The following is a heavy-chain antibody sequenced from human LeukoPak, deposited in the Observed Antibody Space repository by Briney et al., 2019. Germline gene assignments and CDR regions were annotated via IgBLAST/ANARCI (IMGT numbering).Heavy chain of an antibody. CDR1: GFTFSSYW. Sequence: GGSLRLSCAASGFTFSSYWMHWVRQAPGKGLVWVSRINTVGSSTTYADSVKGRFTISRDNAKNTPYLQMNSLRAEDTAVYYCARDANGSPDYWGQGTQVTVSS. CDR3: ARDANGSPDY. CDR2: INTVGSST. V-gene: IGHV3-74*01. J-gene: IGHJ4*02. D-gene: IGHD1-26*01.